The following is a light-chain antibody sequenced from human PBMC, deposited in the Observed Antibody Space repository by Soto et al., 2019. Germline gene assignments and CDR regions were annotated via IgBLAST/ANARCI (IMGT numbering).Light chain of an antibody. CDR2: AAS. V-gene: IGKV1-27*01. Sequence: DIQMTQSPSSLSASVGDRVTITCRASQGITNFLAWYQQKPGTAPKLLIYAASTLHSGDPSRFSGSGYGTEFTLNISSLQPEDAATYYCQKYSSAPFTFGPGTKVEIK. CDR3: QKYSSAPFT. CDR1: QGITNF. J-gene: IGKJ3*01.